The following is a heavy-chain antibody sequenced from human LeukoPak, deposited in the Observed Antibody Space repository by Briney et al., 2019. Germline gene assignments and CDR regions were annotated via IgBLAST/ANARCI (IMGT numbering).Heavy chain of an antibody. V-gene: IGHV4-34*01. CDR1: GGSFSGYY. CDR3: GVVYGDYGGPFDY. D-gene: IGHD4-17*01. J-gene: IGHJ4*02. Sequence: PSETLSLTCAVYGGSFSGYYWSWIRQPPGKGLEWIGEVNHSGSTNYNPSLKSRVTISVDTSKNQFSLKLSSVTTADTAVYYCGVVYGDYGGPFDYWGQGTLVTVSS. CDR2: VNHSGST.